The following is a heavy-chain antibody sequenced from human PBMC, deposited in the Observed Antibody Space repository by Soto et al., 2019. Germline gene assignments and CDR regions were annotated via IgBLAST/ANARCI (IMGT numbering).Heavy chain of an antibody. CDR1: GFTFNTYG. J-gene: IGHJ6*02. CDR2: IAYDGTNK. CDR3: AKVSDRHYAMDV. Sequence: QVQLVESGGGVVQPGGSLRPSCAASGFTFNTYGMHWVRQAPGEGLEWVAVIAYDGTNKYYRDSVKGRFTVSRDNSKNTLYLLMNGLRPEDTAVYYCAKVSDRHYAMDVWGQGTTVTVPS. V-gene: IGHV3-30*18.